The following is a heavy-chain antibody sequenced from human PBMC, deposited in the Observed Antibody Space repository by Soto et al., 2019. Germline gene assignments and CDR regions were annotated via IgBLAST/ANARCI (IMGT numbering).Heavy chain of an antibody. CDR2: IWYDGSNK. CDR3: ARSDCTGAYCYSWPFNYGVDV. J-gene: IGHJ6*02. D-gene: IGHD2-15*01. V-gene: IGHV3-33*01. Sequence: QVQLVQSGAEVKKPGSSVKVSCKASGGTFGTNTFSWVRQAPGKGLEWVAIIWYDGSNKYYADSVKGRFTISRDNSKNTLYLQMNSLRAEDTALYYCARSDCTGAYCYSWPFNYGVDVWGQGTTVTVSS. CDR1: GGTFGTNT.